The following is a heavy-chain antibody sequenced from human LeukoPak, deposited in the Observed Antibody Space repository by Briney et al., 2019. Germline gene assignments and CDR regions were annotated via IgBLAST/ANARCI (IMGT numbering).Heavy chain of an antibody. V-gene: IGHV1-18*01. D-gene: IGHD5-12*01. CDR1: GYTFTSYG. Sequence: ASVKVSCKASGYTFTSYGISWVRQAPGQGLEWMGWISAYHGNPKYAQKLQGRVNMTTDTSKSTAYVELRSLRSDDPAVYYCAGGLRGGNWFDPWGQGTLVTVSS. CDR2: ISAYHGNP. J-gene: IGHJ5*02. CDR3: AGGLRGGNWFDP.